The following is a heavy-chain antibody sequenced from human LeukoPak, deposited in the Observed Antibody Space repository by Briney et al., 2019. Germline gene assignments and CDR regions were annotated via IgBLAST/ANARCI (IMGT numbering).Heavy chain of an antibody. Sequence: SVKVSCEASGGTFSSYAISWVRQAPGQGLEWMGGIIPIFGTANYAQKFQGRVTITADESTSTAYMELSSLGSEDTAVYYCARHPRAHPFDYWGQGTLVTVSS. CDR3: ARHPRAHPFDY. J-gene: IGHJ4*02. CDR2: IIPIFGTA. CDR1: GGTFSSYA. V-gene: IGHV1-69*01.